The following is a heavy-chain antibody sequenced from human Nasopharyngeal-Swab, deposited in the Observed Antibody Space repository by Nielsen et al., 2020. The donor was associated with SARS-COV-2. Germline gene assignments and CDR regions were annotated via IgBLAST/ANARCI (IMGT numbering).Heavy chain of an antibody. V-gene: IGHV4-4*02. J-gene: IGHJ5*02. CDR2: IYHSGST. CDR3: ASSPFRITIFGVVIGNWFDP. D-gene: IGHD3-3*01. Sequence: WIRQPPGKGLEWIGEIYHSGSTNYNPSLKSRVTISVDKSKNQFSLKLSSVTAADTAVYYCASSPFRITIFGVVIGNWFDPWGQGTLVTVSS.